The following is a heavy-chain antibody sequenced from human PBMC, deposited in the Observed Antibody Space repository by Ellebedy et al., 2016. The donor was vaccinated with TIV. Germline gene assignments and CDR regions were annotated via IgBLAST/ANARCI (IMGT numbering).Heavy chain of an antibody. D-gene: IGHD1-1*01. CDR1: GYTFTNYW. Sequence: GESLKISCKGSGYTFTNYWISWVRQMPGKGLEWVGSIDPTDSYTDYSPSFHGHVTISVDKSISTAYLQWSRLEASETAMYSCARRGTAGTGLDVWGQGTTVTVSS. CDR2: IDPTDSYT. CDR3: ARRGTAGTGLDV. J-gene: IGHJ6*02. V-gene: IGHV5-10-1*01.